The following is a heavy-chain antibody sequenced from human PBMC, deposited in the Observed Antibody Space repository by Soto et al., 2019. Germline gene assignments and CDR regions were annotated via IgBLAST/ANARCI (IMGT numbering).Heavy chain of an antibody. CDR1: GYTFTSYD. D-gene: IGHD2-21*01. J-gene: IGHJ3*02. Sequence: ASVKVSCKASGYTFTSYDMSWVRQAPGQGLEWMGRINAYNGSTSYAQKLQGRVTMTTDTSTSTVYMELRSLRSDDTAVYYCAILWTTSHHAFENWGQGTMVTGSS. CDR3: AILWTTSHHAFEN. CDR2: INAYNGST. V-gene: IGHV1-18*04.